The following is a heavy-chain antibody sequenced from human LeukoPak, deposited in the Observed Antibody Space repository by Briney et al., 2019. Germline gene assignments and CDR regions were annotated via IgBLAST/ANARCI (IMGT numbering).Heavy chain of an antibody. D-gene: IGHD3-10*01. CDR1: GFTLSSYG. V-gene: IGHV3-23*01. CDR2: VSGSDYNT. Sequence: GGTLRLSCAASGFTLSSYGMSWVRQAPGKGLEWVSAVSGSDYNTYYADSVKGRFTISRDNSKNTLYLQMNSLRAEDTAVYYCAKGTYGSGSLRTSTRFDYWGQGTLVTVSS. CDR3: AKGTYGSGSLRTSTRFDY. J-gene: IGHJ4*02.